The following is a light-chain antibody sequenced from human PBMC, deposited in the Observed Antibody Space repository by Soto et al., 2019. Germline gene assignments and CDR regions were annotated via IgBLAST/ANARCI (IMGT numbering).Light chain of an antibody. CDR1: QGVSSN. CDR2: GAS. Sequence: EIVMTQSPATLSVSPGERATLSCRASQGVSSNLAWYQQKPGQAPMLLIYGASTRATGIPARFSGSGSGTEFTLTISSLQSEDLAVYYCQQYNNWPPLTFGGGTKVEIK. CDR3: QQYNNWPPLT. V-gene: IGKV3-15*01. J-gene: IGKJ4*01.